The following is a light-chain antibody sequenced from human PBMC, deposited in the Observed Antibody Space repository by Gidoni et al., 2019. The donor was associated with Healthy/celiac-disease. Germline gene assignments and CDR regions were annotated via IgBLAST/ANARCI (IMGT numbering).Light chain of an antibody. V-gene: IGKV3-15*01. CDR3: QQYNNWPCS. Sequence: EIVMTQSPATLSVSPGERATLSCRASQSVSSNLAWYQQKPGQAPRLLIYGASTRATGIPARFSSSGSGTEFTLTISSLQSEDFAVYCCQQYNNWPCSFGQGTKLEIK. J-gene: IGKJ2*04. CDR1: QSVSSN. CDR2: GAS.